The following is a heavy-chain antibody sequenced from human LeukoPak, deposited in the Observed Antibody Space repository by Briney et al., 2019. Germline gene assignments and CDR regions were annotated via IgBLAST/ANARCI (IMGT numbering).Heavy chain of an antibody. CDR3: AKDHYSYMDV. V-gene: IGHV4-59*01. Sequence: SETLSLTCTVSGGSISSYYWSWIRQPPGKGLEWIGYIYYSGSTNYNPSLKSRVTISVDTSKNQFSLKLSSVTAADTAVYYCAKDHYSYMDVWGKGTTVTVSS. CDR1: GGSISSYY. CDR2: IYYSGST. J-gene: IGHJ6*03.